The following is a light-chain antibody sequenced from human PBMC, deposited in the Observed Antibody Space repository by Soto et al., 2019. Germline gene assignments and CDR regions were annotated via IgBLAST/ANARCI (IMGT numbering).Light chain of an antibody. CDR3: QQYGRSPGFFT. Sequence: EIVLTQSPGTLSLSPGERATLSCRASQSVSNTYLAWYQQKPGQAPRLLIYDASSRATGIPDRFSGSGSATNFTLTISRLEAEDFALYYCQQYGRSPGFFTFGPGTRVDIK. CDR2: DAS. V-gene: IGKV3-20*01. CDR1: QSVSNTY. J-gene: IGKJ3*01.